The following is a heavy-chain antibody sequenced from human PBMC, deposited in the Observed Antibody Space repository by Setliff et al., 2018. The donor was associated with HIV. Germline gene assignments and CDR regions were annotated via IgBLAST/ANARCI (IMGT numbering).Heavy chain of an antibody. CDR2: ISGSGNSA. D-gene: IGHD3-10*01. CDR1: GGSISSSSYY. Sequence: ETLSLTCTVSGGSISSSSYYWGWIRQPPGKGLEWVSSISGSGNSAYYADSVKGRFTISRDNSKDTLYLQMNSLRAEDTAVYYCAEVRLPYWGQGTLVTVSS. V-gene: IGHV3-23*01. J-gene: IGHJ4*02. CDR3: AEVRLPY.